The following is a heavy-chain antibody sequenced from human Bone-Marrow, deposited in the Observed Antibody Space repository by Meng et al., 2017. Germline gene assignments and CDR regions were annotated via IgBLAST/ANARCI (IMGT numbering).Heavy chain of an antibody. Sequence: LAGQFGDLVKMPCASEKVSRKASGYTYTSNYLHWARQAPGQGLEWMGIINPSGGSTSYAQKFQGRVTMTRDTSTSTVYMELSSLRSEDTAVYYCARVWAVSGSTNWFDPWGQGTLVTVSS. CDR1: GYTYTSNY. CDR3: ARVWAVSGSTNWFDP. J-gene: IGHJ5*02. D-gene: IGHD1-26*01. CDR2: INPSGGST. V-gene: IGHV1-46*01.